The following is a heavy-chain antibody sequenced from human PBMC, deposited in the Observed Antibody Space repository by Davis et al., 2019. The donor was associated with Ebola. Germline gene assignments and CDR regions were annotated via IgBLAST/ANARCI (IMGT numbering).Heavy chain of an antibody. J-gene: IGHJ6*02. CDR1: GFTFSNYW. D-gene: IGHD6-13*01. Sequence: GESLKISCQGSGFTFSNYWISWVRQVPGKCLEWMWKIDPSDSYTNYSPSFEGQVTISVDKSITTAYLQWSSLKASDTAMYYCARLSSNSWFYGMDVWGQGTTVTVSS. CDR2: IDPSDSYT. CDR3: ARLSSNSWFYGMDV. V-gene: IGHV5-10-1*04.